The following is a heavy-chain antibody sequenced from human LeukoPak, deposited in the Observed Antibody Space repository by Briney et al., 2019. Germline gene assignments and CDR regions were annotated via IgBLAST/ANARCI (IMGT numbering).Heavy chain of an antibody. V-gene: IGHV4-4*02. J-gene: IGHJ4*02. Sequence: PSETLSLTCTVSGGSISSSNWWSWVRQPPGKGLEWIGEIYHSGSTNYNPSLKSRVTISVDKSKNQFSLKLSSVTAADTAVYYCARESRATYYYDSSGYYVYWGQGTLVTVSS. CDR3: ARESRATYYYDSSGYYVY. CDR1: GGSISSSNW. CDR2: IYHSGST. D-gene: IGHD3-22*01.